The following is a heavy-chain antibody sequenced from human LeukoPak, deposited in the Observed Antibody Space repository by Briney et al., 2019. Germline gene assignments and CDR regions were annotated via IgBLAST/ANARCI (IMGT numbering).Heavy chain of an antibody. J-gene: IGHJ3*02. V-gene: IGHV4-59*01. CDR1: GGSISSYY. CDR3: ARGNVLRYFDWLHNDAFDI. CDR2: IYYSGST. Sequence: SETLSLTCTVSGGSISSYYWSWIRQPPGKGLEWIGYIYYSGSTNYDPSLKSRVTISVDTSKNQFSLKLSSVTAADTAVYYCARGNVLRYFDWLHNDAFDIWGQGTMVTVSS. D-gene: IGHD3-9*01.